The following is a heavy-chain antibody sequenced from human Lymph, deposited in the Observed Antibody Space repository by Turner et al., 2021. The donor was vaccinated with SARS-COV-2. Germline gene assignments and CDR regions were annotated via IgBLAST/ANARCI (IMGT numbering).Heavy chain of an antibody. D-gene: IGHD2-21*02. J-gene: IGHJ4*02. Sequence: EVQLVESGGGLVKPGGSMRLYCAASGYTFSSYSMNWVRQAPGKGLEWVSSITFTSSYIYYADSVKGRFTISRDNAKNSLYLQMNSLRAEDTAVYYCARGPPDFPYYFDYWGQGTLVTVSS. CDR2: ITFTSSYI. CDR3: ARGPPDFPYYFDY. V-gene: IGHV3-21*01. CDR1: GYTFSSYS.